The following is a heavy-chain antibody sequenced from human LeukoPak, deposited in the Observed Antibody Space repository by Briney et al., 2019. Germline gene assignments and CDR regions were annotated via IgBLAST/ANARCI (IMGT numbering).Heavy chain of an antibody. CDR3: ARDSGYSERYLAYDY. J-gene: IGHJ4*02. D-gene: IGHD5-12*01. CDR1: GGSISNYF. V-gene: IGHV4-59*01. CDR2: IYYTGST. Sequence: PSETLSLTCSVSGGSISNYFWSWIRQPPGKGLEWIGYIYYTGSTSYNPSLKSRVTISVDTSKNQFSLKLSSVTAADTAVYYCARDSGYSERYLAYDYWGQGTLVTVSS.